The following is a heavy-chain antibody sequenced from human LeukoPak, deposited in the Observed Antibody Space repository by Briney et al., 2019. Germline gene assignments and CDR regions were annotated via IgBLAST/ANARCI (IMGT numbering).Heavy chain of an antibody. V-gene: IGHV3-21*04. J-gene: IGHJ4*02. D-gene: IGHD3-22*01. CDR1: GFSFSTYN. CDR2: ITSSSRYV. Sequence: GGSLRLSCEASGFSFSTYNMNWVRQAPGQRLEWISSITSSSRYVFYADSVRGRFTISRDNTKNSLYLQMNSLGPEDTAVYYCARAPHFFDTSASRYYFDYWGRGALVTVSS. CDR3: ARAPHFFDTSASRYYFDY.